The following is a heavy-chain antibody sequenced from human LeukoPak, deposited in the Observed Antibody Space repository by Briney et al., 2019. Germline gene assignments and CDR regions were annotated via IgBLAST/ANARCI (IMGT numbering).Heavy chain of an antibody. CDR2: IYYSGST. CDR3: ARVRRHGSGLGDFDY. J-gene: IGHJ4*02. CDR1: GGSITSTTYY. Sequence: KASETLSLTCTVSGGSITSTTYYWGWIRQPPGKGLEWIGSIYYSGSTYYNPSLKSRVTISVDTSKNQFSLKLSSVTAADTAVYYCARVRRHGSGLGDFDYWGQGTLVTVSS. D-gene: IGHD3-10*01. V-gene: IGHV4-39*07.